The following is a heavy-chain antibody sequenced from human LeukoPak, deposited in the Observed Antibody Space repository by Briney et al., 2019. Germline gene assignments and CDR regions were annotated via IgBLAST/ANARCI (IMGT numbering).Heavy chain of an antibody. CDR3: ARSRPATAILAH. Sequence: GGSLRLSCAASEFTFSSYAMHWVRQAPGKGLEWVAVISYDGSNKYYADSVKGRFTISRDNSKNTLYLQMNSLRAEDTAVYYCARSRPATAILAHWGQGTLFTVSS. D-gene: IGHD2-2*02. CDR1: EFTFSSYA. CDR2: ISYDGSNK. J-gene: IGHJ5*02. V-gene: IGHV3-30-3*01.